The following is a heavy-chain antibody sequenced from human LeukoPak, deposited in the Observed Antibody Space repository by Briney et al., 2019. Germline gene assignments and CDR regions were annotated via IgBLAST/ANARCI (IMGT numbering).Heavy chain of an antibody. CDR3: ARQRGNYGAFDI. D-gene: IGHD4-11*01. J-gene: IGHJ3*02. CDR2: IYYSGST. CDR1: GDSISRYY. V-gene: IGHV4-39*01. Sequence: TSETLSLTCTVSGDSISRYYWGWIRQPPGKGLEWIGSIYYSGSTYYNPSLKSRVTISVDTSKNQFSLKLSSVTAADTAVYYCARQRGNYGAFDIWGQGTMVTVSS.